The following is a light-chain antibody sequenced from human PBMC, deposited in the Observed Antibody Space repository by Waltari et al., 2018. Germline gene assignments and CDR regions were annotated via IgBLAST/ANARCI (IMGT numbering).Light chain of an antibody. CDR3: QVWDSTNDHVV. J-gene: IGLJ3*02. CDR1: NLGSKS. Sequence: SYVLTQPPSVSVAPGQTASLTCGGNNLGSKSVHWYQQKPGQAPVLVVYDDSDRPSGIPERFSGSNSGNTATLTISRVEAGDEADYYCQVWDSTNDHVVFGGGTKLTVL. CDR2: DDS. V-gene: IGLV3-21*02.